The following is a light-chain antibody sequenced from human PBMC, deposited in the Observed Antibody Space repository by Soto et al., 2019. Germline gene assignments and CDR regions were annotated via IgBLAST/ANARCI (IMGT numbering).Light chain of an antibody. V-gene: IGKV3-15*01. CDR2: GAS. CDR1: QSVSSY. Sequence: EIVLTQSPATLSLSPGERATLSCRASQSVSSYLAWYQQKPGQAPRLLIYGASTRATGIPARFSGSGSGTEFTLTISSLQSEDFAVYYCQQYGSPPLTFGGGTKVDIK. J-gene: IGKJ4*01. CDR3: QQYGSPPLT.